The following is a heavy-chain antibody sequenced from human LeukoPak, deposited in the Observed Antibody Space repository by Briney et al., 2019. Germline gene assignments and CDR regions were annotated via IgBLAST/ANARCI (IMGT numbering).Heavy chain of an antibody. D-gene: IGHD5-18*01. Sequence: PSDTRPLTCTVSGGSISIGNYDYSWIRQPAGKGLEGLGGIYTSGSTNFNPSPERRDTISVDTSKNQFSLTLSCVTAADAAVYYCARLYWWIQLWITRGPHFDSWGQGTLVTVSS. CDR2: IYTSGST. CDR3: ARLYWWIQLWITRGPHFDS. J-gene: IGHJ4*02. V-gene: IGHV4-61*02. CDR1: GGSISIGNYD.